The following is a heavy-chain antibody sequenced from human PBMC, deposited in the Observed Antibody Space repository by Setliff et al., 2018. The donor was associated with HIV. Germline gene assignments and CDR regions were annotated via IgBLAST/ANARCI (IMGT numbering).Heavy chain of an antibody. Sequence: SETLSLTCTVSRGSISRYYWSWIRQPPGKGLEWIGYIYYTGTTKYNPSLKSRVTMSVDTSKNQLSLKLSSLTAGDTAVYFCARDRPPSTVDMLGAFDRWGQGTMVTVSS. CDR1: RGSISRYY. J-gene: IGHJ3*02. V-gene: IGHV4-59*01. CDR2: IYYTGTT. D-gene: IGHD4-17*01. CDR3: ARDRPPSTVDMLGAFDR.